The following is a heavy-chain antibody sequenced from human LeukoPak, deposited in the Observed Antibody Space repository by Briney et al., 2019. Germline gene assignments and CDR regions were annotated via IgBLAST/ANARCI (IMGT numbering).Heavy chain of an antibody. CDR1: GGTFGSYA. J-gene: IGHJ4*02. V-gene: IGHV1-69*05. CDR2: IIPIFGTA. Sequence: GASVKVSCKASGGTFGSYAISWVRQAPGQGLEWMGRIIPIFGTANYTQKFQGRVTITTDESTSTAYMELSSLRSEDTAVYYCAGGSGSIAAAGYYFDYWGQGTLVTVSS. CDR3: AGGSGSIAAAGYYFDY. D-gene: IGHD6-13*01.